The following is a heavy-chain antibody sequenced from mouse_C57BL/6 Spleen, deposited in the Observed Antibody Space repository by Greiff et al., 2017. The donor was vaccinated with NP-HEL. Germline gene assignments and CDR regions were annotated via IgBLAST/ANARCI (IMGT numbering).Heavy chain of an antibody. Sequence: VKLQQPGAELVKPGASVKLSCKASGYTFTSYWMQWVKQRPGQGLEWIGEIDPSDSYTNYNQKFKGKATLTVDTSSSTAYMQLSSLTSEDSAVYYCARGEAQATWFAYWGQGTLVTVSA. V-gene: IGHV1-50*01. D-gene: IGHD3-2*02. CDR2: IDPSDSYT. J-gene: IGHJ3*01. CDR1: GYTFTSYW. CDR3: ARGEAQATWFAY.